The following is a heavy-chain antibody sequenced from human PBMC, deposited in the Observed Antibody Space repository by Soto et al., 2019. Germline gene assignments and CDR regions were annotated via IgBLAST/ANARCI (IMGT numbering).Heavy chain of an antibody. D-gene: IGHD1-26*01. J-gene: IGHJ5*02. Sequence: SETLSLTCTVSGGSISSYYWSWIRQPPGKGLEWIGYIYYSGSTNYNPSLKSRVTISVDTSKNQSSLKLSSVTAADTAVYYCARRRASFDPWGQGTLVTVSS. CDR3: ARRRASFDP. V-gene: IGHV4-59*01. CDR2: IYYSGST. CDR1: GGSISSYY.